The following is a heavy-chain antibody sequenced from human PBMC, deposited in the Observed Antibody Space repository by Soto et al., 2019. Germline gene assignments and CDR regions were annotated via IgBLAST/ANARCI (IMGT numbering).Heavy chain of an antibody. V-gene: IGHV1-3*01. J-gene: IGHJ6*02. Sequence: GASVKVSCKASGYTFTSYAMHWVRQAPGQRLEWMGWINAGNGNTKYSQKFQGRVTITRDTSASTAYMELSSLRSEDTAVYYYAGSPPHEDDFGTPITYYGMDVWGQGTTVTVSS. CDR1: GYTFTSYA. D-gene: IGHD1-1*01. CDR2: INAGNGNT. CDR3: AGSPPHEDDFGTPITYYGMDV.